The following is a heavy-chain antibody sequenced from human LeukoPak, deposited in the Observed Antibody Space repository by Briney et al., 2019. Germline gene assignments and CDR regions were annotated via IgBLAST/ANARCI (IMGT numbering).Heavy chain of an antibody. CDR2: MRGGSDFK. Sequence: GGSLRLSCAGSGFTFSDYYMAWIRQAPGKGLQRISYMRGGSDFKTYADSVKGRFTISRDNDKNSLYLQMNSLTAEDTAIYYCAREVGGSRAFDVWGQGTMVTVSS. J-gene: IGHJ3*01. CDR1: GFTFSDYY. CDR3: AREVGGSRAFDV. D-gene: IGHD6-13*01. V-gene: IGHV3-11*05.